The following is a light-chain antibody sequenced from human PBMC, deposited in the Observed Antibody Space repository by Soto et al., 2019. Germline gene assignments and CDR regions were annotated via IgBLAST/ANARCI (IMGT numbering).Light chain of an antibody. V-gene: IGKV3-11*01. CDR2: STS. J-gene: IGKJ3*01. Sequence: EIVLTQSPATLSLSPGERATLSCRASQTINSYLAWYQQKPGQAPRLLIYSTSNRATGIPARFSGSGSGTDFTLSISSLEPEDFAVYYCQQCSSWPFTFGPGTKVDIK. CDR1: QTINSY. CDR3: QQCSSWPFT.